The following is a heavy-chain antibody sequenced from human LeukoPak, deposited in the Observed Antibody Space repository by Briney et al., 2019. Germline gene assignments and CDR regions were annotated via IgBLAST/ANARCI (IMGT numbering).Heavy chain of an antibody. D-gene: IGHD6-19*01. CDR3: ARSTYSSGWTPFDY. Sequence: GGSLRLSCAASGFTFSSYAMHWVRQAPGKELEWVAVISYDGSNKYYADSVKGRFTISRDNSKNTLYLQMNSLRAEDTAVYYCARSTYSSGWTPFDYWGQGTLVTVSS. V-gene: IGHV3-30-3*01. CDR1: GFTFSSYA. CDR2: ISYDGSNK. J-gene: IGHJ4*02.